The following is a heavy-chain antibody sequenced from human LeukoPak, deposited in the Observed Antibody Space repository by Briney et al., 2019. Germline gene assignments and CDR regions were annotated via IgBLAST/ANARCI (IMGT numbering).Heavy chain of an antibody. Sequence: ASVKVSCKASGYTFTSYDINWVRQATGQGLEWMGWMNPNSGNTGYAQKFQGRVTITRNTSISTAYMELSSLRSEDTAVYYCARLISSSSIVYYYYYMDVWGKGTTVTVSS. CDR2: MNPNSGNT. CDR1: GYTFTSYD. V-gene: IGHV1-8*03. CDR3: ARLISSSSIVYYYYYMDV. J-gene: IGHJ6*03. D-gene: IGHD6-6*01.